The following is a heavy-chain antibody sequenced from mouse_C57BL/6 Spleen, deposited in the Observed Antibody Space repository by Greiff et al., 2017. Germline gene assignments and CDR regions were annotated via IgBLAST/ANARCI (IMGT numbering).Heavy chain of an antibody. Sequence: VQLQQPGAELVKPGASVTMSCKASGYTFTSYWITWVKQRPGQGLEWIGDIYPGRGGTNYNEKFKSKATLTVDTSSSTAYMLLSSLTAEDSAVYYCARSTVVASDYWGQGTTLTVSS. CDR2: IYPGRGGT. CDR3: ARSTVVASDY. V-gene: IGHV1-55*01. CDR1: GYTFTSYW. J-gene: IGHJ2*01. D-gene: IGHD1-1*01.